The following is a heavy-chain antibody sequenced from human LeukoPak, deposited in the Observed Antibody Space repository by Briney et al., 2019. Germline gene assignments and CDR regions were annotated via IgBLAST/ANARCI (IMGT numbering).Heavy chain of an antibody. CDR3: ATSPTETYYYDSSGVGE. CDR2: VDPEDGET. V-gene: IGHV1-69-2*01. Sequence: ATVKISCKVSGYTFTDYYMHWVQQAPGKGLEWMGLVDPEDGETIYAEKFQGRVTITADTSTDTAYMELSSQRSEDTAVYYCATSPTETYYYDSSGVGEWGQGTLVTVSS. J-gene: IGHJ4*02. D-gene: IGHD3-22*01. CDR1: GYTFTDYY.